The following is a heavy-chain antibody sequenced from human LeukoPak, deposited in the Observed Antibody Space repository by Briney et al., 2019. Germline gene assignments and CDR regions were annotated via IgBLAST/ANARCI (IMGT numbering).Heavy chain of an antibody. J-gene: IGHJ4*02. D-gene: IGHD4-17*01. CDR3: ARVGIYGDYGRYFDY. Sequence: PGGSLRLSCAASGFTFSTFAMIWVRPPPGKGLEWVSSIFPSGGEIHYADSVRGRFTISRDNSKSTLSLQMNSLRAEDTALYYCARVGIYGDYGRYFDYWGQGTLVTVSS. CDR1: GFTFSTFA. CDR2: IFPSGGEI. V-gene: IGHV3-23*01.